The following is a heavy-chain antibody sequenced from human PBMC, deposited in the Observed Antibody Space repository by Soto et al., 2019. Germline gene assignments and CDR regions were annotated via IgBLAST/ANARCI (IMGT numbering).Heavy chain of an antibody. CDR2: IDPSDSQT. D-gene: IGHD3-22*01. CDR3: ARQIYDSDTGPNFQYYFDS. Sequence: GESLKISCKGSGYSFAGYWITWVRQKPGKGLEWMGRIDPSDSQTYYSPSFRGHVTISATKSITTVFLQWSSLRASDTAMYYCARQIYDSDTGPNFQYYFDSWGQGTPVTVSA. J-gene: IGHJ4*02. V-gene: IGHV5-10-1*01. CDR1: GYSFAGYW.